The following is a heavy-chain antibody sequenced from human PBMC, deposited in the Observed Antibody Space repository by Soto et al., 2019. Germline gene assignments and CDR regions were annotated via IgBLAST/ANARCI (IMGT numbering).Heavy chain of an antibody. CDR2: ISGTGDTK. CDR1: GLFFIDYY. D-gene: IGHD3-10*01. J-gene: IGHJ6*02. CDR3: AIGGGQIYYKGLDV. V-gene: IGHV3-11*01. Sequence: GWSLRLSCASSGLFFIDYYFSWIRQAPGKGLECVAYISGTGDTKYYADSVKGPFTISRDNTKNSLYLQVNSLRAEDAAVYYCAIGGGQIYYKGLDVWGQGTTVT.